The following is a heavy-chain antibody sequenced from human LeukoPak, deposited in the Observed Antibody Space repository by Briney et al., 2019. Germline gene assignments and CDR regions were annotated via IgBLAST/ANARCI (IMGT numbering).Heavy chain of an antibody. Sequence: PGGSLRLSCAASGFTFSSYWMSWVRQAPGKGLEWVANIRQDGSEKYYVDSVKGRFTISKDNAKKSLYLQMNSLRVEDTALYYCVGNDYGDFGWPGGDFWGQGTLVTVSS. CDR1: GFTFSSYW. V-gene: IGHV3-7*01. CDR3: VGNDYGDFGWPGGDF. CDR2: IRQDGSEK. J-gene: IGHJ4*02. D-gene: IGHD4-17*01.